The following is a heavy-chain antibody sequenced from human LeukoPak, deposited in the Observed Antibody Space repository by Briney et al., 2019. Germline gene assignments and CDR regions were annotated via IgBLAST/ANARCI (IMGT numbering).Heavy chain of an antibody. CDR2: IDYGGTT. Sequence: SETLSLTCSVSGGSSSRDCWSWIRQSPGKGLEWVGYIDYGGTTNYNPSLKSRVTISVDMSKTQLSLKLSSATAADTAVYYCASGTGSGYVFDYWGQGTLVTVSS. CDR3: ASGTGSGYVFDY. CDR1: GGSSSRDC. V-gene: IGHV4-59*01. D-gene: IGHD3-22*01. J-gene: IGHJ4*02.